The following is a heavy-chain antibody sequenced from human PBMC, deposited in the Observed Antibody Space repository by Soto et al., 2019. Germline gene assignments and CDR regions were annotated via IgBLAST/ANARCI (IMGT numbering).Heavy chain of an antibody. CDR1: GFIVSSNQ. J-gene: IGHJ4*02. CDR3: VRGPSDHKLRLVEWPYGDY. V-gene: IGHV3-53*01. Sequence: GGSLRLSCVASGFIVSSNQMSWVRQAPGKWLEWVSVIYSGHTTYYADSVEGRFTISRDDSKNTLYLQMNSLRVEDTAVYYCVRGPSDHKLRLVEWPYGDYWGQGALVTVSS. D-gene: IGHD3-3*01. CDR2: IYSGHTT.